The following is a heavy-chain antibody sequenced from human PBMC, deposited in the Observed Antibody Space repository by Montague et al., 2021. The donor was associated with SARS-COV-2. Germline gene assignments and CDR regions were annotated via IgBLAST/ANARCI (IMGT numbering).Heavy chain of an antibody. Sequence: SLRLSCAASGFTFSSHAMSWVRQAPGKGLEWVSAISGSGGSTYYADSVKGRFTISRDNSKNTLYLQMNSLRAEDTAVYYCAKDWFGYSGYDYDYWGQGTLVTVSS. J-gene: IGHJ4*02. D-gene: IGHD5-12*01. V-gene: IGHV3-23*01. CDR2: ISGSGGST. CDR3: AKDWFGYSGYDYDY. CDR1: GFTFSSHA.